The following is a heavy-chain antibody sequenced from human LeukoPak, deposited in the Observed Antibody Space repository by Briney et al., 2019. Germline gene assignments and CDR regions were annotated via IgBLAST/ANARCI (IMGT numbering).Heavy chain of an antibody. CDR2: LWSDGSNK. CDR1: GFTLSSYG. CDR3: ARDRGQQPVWTGYYYGMDV. D-gene: IGHD6-13*01. J-gene: IGHJ6*02. Sequence: GGSLRLSCAVSGFTLSSYGMHWVRQAPGKGLEWVAVLWSDGSNKYYKDSVKGRFTISRDNSQNTLYLQVNSLRAEDTAVYYCARDRGQQPVWTGYYYGMDVWGQGTTVTVSS. V-gene: IGHV3-33*01.